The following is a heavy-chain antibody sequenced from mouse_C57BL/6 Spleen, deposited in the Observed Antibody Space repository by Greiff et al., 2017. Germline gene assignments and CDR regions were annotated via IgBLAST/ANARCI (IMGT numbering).Heavy chain of an antibody. D-gene: IGHD2-5*01. CDR2: ISSGGDYI. J-gene: IGHJ4*01. CDR3: TREAYYSNSYAMDD. V-gene: IGHV5-9-1*02. CDR1: GFTFSSYA. Sequence: DVKLVESGGGLVKPGGSLKLSCAASGFTFSSYAMSWVRQTPEKRLEWVAYISSGGDYIYYADTVKGRFTISRDNARNTLYLQMSSLKSEDTAMYYCTREAYYSNSYAMDDWGQGTSVTVSS.